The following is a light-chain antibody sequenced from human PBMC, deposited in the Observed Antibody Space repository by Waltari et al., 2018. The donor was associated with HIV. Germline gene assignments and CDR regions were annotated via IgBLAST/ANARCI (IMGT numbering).Light chain of an antibody. CDR3: NSYTSSNTFV. V-gene: IGLV2-14*03. CDR2: DIT. J-gene: IGLJ1*01. CDR1: YDDVGGYNY. Sequence: QSALTQPASVSGSPGQSLTISCTGTYDDVGGYNYVSWYQHHPGKAPNVIIYDITKRPSGISDRCAGSKSGNTASLTISGLQAEDEADYYCNSYTSSNTFVFGTGTKVTVL.